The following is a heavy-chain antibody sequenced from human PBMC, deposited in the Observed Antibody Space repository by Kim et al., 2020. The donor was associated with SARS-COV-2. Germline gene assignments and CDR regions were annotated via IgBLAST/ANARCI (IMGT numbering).Heavy chain of an antibody. Sequence: NYNPSLKSRVTISVDTSKNPFSLKLCSVTAADTAVYYCARDNAAADAFDIWGQGTMVTVSS. V-gene: IGHV4-59*01. J-gene: IGHJ3*02. CDR3: ARDNAAADAFDI. D-gene: IGHD6-13*01.